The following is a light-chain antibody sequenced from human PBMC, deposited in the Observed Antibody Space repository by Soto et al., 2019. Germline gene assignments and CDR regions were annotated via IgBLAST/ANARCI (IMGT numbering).Light chain of an antibody. CDR3: SSYTTSTTRGV. CDR2: DVS. CDR1: SSDVGGYNY. J-gene: IGLJ1*01. Sequence: QSVLTQPASVSGSPGQSITISCTGTSSDVGGYNYVSWYQQHPGKAPKLMVYDVSNRPSGVSNRFSGSKSGNTASLTISGLQAEDDADYYRSSYTTSTTRGVFGTGTKVTVL. V-gene: IGLV2-14*01.